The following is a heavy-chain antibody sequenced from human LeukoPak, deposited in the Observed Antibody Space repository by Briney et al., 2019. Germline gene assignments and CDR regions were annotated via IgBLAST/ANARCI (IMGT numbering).Heavy chain of an antibody. CDR3: ARGLDTAKVGY. J-gene: IGHJ4*02. D-gene: IGHD5-18*01. V-gene: IGHV4-4*08. CDR1: GASISEYC. CDR2: IHPSGST. Sequence: SETLSLTCTVSGASISEYCWTWIRQPPGEGLEWLGHIHPSGSTYSNPSLRSRVTVSVGTPKNQFSLTLSSVTAADTAMYFCARGLDTAKVGYWGQGTLVTVSS.